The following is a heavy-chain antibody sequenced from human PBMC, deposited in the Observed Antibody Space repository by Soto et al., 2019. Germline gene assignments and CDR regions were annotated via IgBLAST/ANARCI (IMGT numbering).Heavy chain of an antibody. J-gene: IGHJ4*02. CDR1: GYTFTSYD. CDR2: MTPNSGNT. CDR3: ARVIREDLLRFLDWLLQHFYY. Sequence: QVQLVQSGAEVKKPGASVKVSCKASGYTFTSYDINWVRQATGHGPEWMGWMTPNSGNTGYAQKFQGRVTMTRNTSIRTFYMELSSLRSEDTAVYYCARVIREDLLRFLDWLLQHFYYSGQVTLVTASS. V-gene: IGHV1-8*01. D-gene: IGHD3-3*01.